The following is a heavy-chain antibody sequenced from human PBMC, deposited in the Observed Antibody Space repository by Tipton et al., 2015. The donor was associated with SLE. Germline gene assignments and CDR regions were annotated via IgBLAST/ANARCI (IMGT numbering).Heavy chain of an antibody. Sequence: GLVKPSETLSLTCTVSGGSISSCSYYWSWIRQPAGKGLEWIGRIYTTGSANYNPSLKSRVTMSVDTPKNRFSLKLSSVTAADTAVYYCARQQLVRGHDYWGQGTLVTVSS. CDR3: ARQQLVRGHDY. CDR1: GGSISSCSYY. CDR2: IYTTGSA. J-gene: IGHJ4*02. V-gene: IGHV4-61*02. D-gene: IGHD6-13*01.